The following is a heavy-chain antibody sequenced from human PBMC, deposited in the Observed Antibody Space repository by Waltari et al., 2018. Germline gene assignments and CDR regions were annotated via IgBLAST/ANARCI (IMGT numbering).Heavy chain of an antibody. CDR3: AKGHSGSYGLDS. CDR2: ISWNSGNI. J-gene: IGHJ4*02. CDR1: GFTVVAYA. V-gene: IGHV3-9*01. D-gene: IGHD1-26*01. Sequence: EVHLVASGGGLVQPVRSLSVSCAASGFTVVAYAMHWVRQAPGKGREWVSGISWNSGNIGYADSVKGRFTISRDNAKNSLYLQMNSLRTGDTALYYCAKGHSGSYGLDSWGQGTLVTVSP.